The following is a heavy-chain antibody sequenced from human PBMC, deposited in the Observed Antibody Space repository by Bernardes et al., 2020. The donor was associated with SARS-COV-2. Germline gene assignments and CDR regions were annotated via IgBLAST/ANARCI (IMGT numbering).Heavy chain of an antibody. J-gene: IGHJ1*01. CDR1: GYTFTDHG. D-gene: IGHD2-21*02. CDR2: ISPYNGNS. V-gene: IGHV1-18*01. Sequence: ASVKVSCTASGYTFTDHGVSWVRQAPGQGLERMGWISPYNGNSNYPQKFQDRVTMTTDASTSTAYLEIRSLRSDDTAIYYCARDARFCGGDCYQDLWGQGTLVLVSS. CDR3: ARDARFCGGDCYQDL.